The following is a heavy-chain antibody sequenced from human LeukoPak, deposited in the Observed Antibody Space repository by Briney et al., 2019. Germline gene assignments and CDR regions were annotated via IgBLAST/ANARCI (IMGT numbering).Heavy chain of an antibody. CDR1: GFPFSTYG. J-gene: IGHJ4*02. D-gene: IGHD4-17*01. CDR3: TKRITATAPFDS. V-gene: IGHV3-23*01. CDR2: ITGSGDFA. Sequence: GSLRLSCAASGFPFSTYGISWVRQAPGKGLEWVSAITGSGDFAKYADSVGGRFTISRDNSKNTVYLQMNSLTVEDTALYYCTKRITATAPFDSWGQGALVIVSS.